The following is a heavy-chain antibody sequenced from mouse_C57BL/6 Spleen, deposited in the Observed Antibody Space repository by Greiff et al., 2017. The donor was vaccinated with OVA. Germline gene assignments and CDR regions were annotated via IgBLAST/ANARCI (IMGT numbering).Heavy chain of an antibody. CDR1: GYTFTSYG. D-gene: IGHD2-4*01. V-gene: IGHV1-81*01. Sequence: VQLQQSGAELARPGASVKLSCKASGYTFTSYGISWVKQRTGQGLEWIGEIYPRSGNTYYNEKFKGKATLTADKSSSTAYMELRSLTAEDSAVYFCARCNDYDSWFAYWGQGTLVTVSA. CDR3: ARCNDYDSWFAY. J-gene: IGHJ3*01. CDR2: IYPRSGNT.